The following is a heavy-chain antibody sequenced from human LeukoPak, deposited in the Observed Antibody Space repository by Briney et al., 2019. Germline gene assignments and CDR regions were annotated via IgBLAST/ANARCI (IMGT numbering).Heavy chain of an antibody. V-gene: IGHV3-30*02. CDR3: ARRAGAYSHPYDY. D-gene: IGHD4/OR15-4a*01. Sequence: GGSLRLSCAASGFTFSNYGMHWVRQAPGKGLEWVAFIRYDGTNKYYADSVKGRFTISRDNSKNTLYLQMNSLRAEDTAVYYCARRAGAYSHPYDYWGQGTLVTVSS. CDR2: IRYDGTNK. CDR1: GFTFSNYG. J-gene: IGHJ4*02.